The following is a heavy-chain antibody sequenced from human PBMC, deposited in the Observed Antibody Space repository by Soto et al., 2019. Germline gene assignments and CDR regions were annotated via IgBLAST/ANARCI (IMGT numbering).Heavy chain of an antibody. D-gene: IGHD2-21*01. CDR1: GFTFSDYA. Sequence: GGSLRLSCTASGFTFSDYAMSWVRQAPGKGLEWVGFIRSNAYGGTAEYAASVKGRFAISRDDSKSIAYLQMNSLKSDDTALYYCTRDLSPPSSCGCDCYGMDVWGQGTTVTVSS. J-gene: IGHJ6*02. CDR2: IRSNAYGGTA. CDR3: TRDLSPPSSCGCDCYGMDV. V-gene: IGHV3-49*04.